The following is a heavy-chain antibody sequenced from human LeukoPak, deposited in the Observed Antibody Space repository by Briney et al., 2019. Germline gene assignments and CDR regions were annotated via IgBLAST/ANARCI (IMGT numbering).Heavy chain of an antibody. J-gene: IGHJ4*02. D-gene: IGHD1-26*01. Sequence: GGSLRLSCAASGFTFSGYWMSWVRQTPEKGLEWVANIKQDGYEKYYVDSVKGRFTISRDNAKNSLYLQMNSLRADDTAIYYCARDKIVGPTTLDYWGQATLVTDSS. V-gene: IGHV3-7*01. CDR2: IKQDGYEK. CDR1: GFTFSGYW. CDR3: ARDKIVGPTTLDY.